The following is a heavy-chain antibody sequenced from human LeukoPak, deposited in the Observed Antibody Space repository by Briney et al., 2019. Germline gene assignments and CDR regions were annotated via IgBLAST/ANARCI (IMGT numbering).Heavy chain of an antibody. CDR1: GGSISSYY. J-gene: IGHJ4*02. V-gene: IGHV4-4*07. CDR2: IYTSGST. D-gene: IGHD2-15*01. CDR3: ARAPQGVAAANYFDY. Sequence: SETLSLTCTVSGGSISSYYWSWIRQPAGKGLEWIGRIYTSGSTNYNPSLKSRVTMSVDTSKNQFSLKLSSVTAADTAAYYCARAPQGVAAANYFDYWGQGTLVTVSS.